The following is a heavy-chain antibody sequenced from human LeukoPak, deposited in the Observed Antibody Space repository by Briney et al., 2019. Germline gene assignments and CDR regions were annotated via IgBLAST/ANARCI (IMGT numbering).Heavy chain of an antibody. CDR2: MSDIGSS. CDR1: GGSISSDY. D-gene: IGHD2/OR15-2a*01. V-gene: IGHV4-59*01. CDR3: ARGQYLTFPDY. Sequence: SETLSLTCSVSGGSISSDYYTWIRQPPGKGLEWIGYMSDIGSSSYSPSLNSRVTILVETSKNQFSLTLTSVTAADTAVYFCARGQYLTFPDYWGQGTLVTVSS. J-gene: IGHJ4*02.